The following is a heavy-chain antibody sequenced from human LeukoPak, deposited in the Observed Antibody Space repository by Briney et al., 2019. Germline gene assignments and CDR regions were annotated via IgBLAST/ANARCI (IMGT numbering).Heavy chain of an antibody. CDR2: INESGAT. CDR1: GGSFNDYD. V-gene: IGHV4-34*01. J-gene: IGHJ5*02. CDR3: ARVSSSDWFDP. Sequence: SETLSLTCSVYGGSFNDYDWSWVRQAPGRGLQWIGEINESGATNCDPSLKSRVTMSIDTSKSQFSLSLRSVTAADTAVYYCARVSSSDWFDPWGQGTLVTVSS. D-gene: IGHD6-13*01.